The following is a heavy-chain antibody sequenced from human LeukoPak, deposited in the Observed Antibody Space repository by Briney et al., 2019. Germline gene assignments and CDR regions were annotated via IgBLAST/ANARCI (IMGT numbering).Heavy chain of an antibody. V-gene: IGHV4-39*01. Sequence: SETLSLTCTVSGVSISSSNSYWGWIRQPPGKGLEWIGSIYYSGNTYYNAPLKSQVSISIDMSKNQFSLKLTSVTAADTAVYYCARQTGSGLFILPGGRGTLVTVSS. CDR1: GVSISSSNSY. D-gene: IGHD3-10*01. CDR2: IYYSGNT. J-gene: IGHJ4*02. CDR3: ARQTGSGLFILP.